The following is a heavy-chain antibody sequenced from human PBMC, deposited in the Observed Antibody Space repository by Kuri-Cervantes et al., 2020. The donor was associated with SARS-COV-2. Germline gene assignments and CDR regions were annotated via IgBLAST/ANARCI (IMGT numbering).Heavy chain of an antibody. CDR2: INHSGST. Sequence: SETLSLTCAVYGGSFSGYYWSWIRQPPGKGLEWIGEINHSGSTNYNPSLKSRVTISVDTSKNQFSLKLSSVTAADTAVYYCASCITIFGVVICGYFDYWGQGTLVTVSS. V-gene: IGHV4-34*01. D-gene: IGHD3-3*01. J-gene: IGHJ4*02. CDR3: ASCITIFGVVICGYFDY. CDR1: GGSFSGYY.